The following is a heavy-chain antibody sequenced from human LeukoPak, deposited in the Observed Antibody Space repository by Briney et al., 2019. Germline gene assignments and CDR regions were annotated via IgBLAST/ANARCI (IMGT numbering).Heavy chain of an antibody. D-gene: IGHD6-6*01. CDR3: ARSSYSSSSSV. J-gene: IGHJ3*01. CDR1: GFTFSGFW. Sequence: GGSLRLSCAVSGFTFSGFWMSWSRQAPGKGLERVASINSDGSEGYYADVVKDRFTISRDNAKNSLYLQINSLRAEDTAVYYCARSSYSSSSSVWGQGTMVTVSS. CDR2: INSDGSEG. V-gene: IGHV3-7*03.